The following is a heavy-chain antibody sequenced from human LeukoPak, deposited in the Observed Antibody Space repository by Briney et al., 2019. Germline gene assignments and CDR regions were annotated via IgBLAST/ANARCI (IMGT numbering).Heavy chain of an antibody. CDR3: AKAASGSYLDY. Sequence: PGGSLRLSCAASGFTFSSDYMNWVRQAPGKGLEWVSIIYSGGSTNYADSVKGRFTISRDNSKNTLYLQMNSLRAEDTAVYYCAKAASGSYLDYWGQGTLVTVSS. V-gene: IGHV3-53*05. CDR2: IYSGGST. CDR1: GFTFSSDY. J-gene: IGHJ4*02. D-gene: IGHD1-26*01.